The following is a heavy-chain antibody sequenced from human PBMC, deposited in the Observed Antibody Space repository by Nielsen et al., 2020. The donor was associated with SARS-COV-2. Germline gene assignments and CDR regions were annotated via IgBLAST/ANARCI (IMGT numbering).Heavy chain of an antibody. Sequence: GGSLRLSCAASGFTFSSYSMNWVRQAPGKGLEWVSYISNSSSTIYYADSVKGRFTISRDNAKNSLYLQMNSLRDEDTAVYYCARVSSSWYYFDYWGQGTLVTVSS. CDR1: GFTFSSYS. J-gene: IGHJ4*02. D-gene: IGHD6-13*01. CDR2: ISNSSSTI. CDR3: ARVSSSWYYFDY. V-gene: IGHV3-48*02.